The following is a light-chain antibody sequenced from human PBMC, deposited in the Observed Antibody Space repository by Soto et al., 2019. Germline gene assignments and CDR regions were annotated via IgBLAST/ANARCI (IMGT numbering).Light chain of an antibody. Sequence: QSVLTQPPSASGTPGQRVTISCSGSSSNIGSNYVYWYQQLPGTAPKLLIYSNNQRPSGVPDRFSGSKSGTSASLAISGLRSEDEADYYCCSFTSSTTVIFGGGTKLTVL. V-gene: IGLV1-47*02. CDR3: CSFTSSTTVI. CDR2: SNN. J-gene: IGLJ2*01. CDR1: SSNIGSNY.